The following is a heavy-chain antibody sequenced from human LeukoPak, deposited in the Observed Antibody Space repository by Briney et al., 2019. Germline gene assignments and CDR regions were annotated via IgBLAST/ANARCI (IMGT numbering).Heavy chain of an antibody. V-gene: IGHV4-59*01. J-gene: IGHJ6*03. Sequence: SETLSLTCTVSGGSISSYYWSWIRQPPGKGLEWIGYIYYSGSTNYNPSLKSRVTISVDTSKNQFSLKLSSVTAADTAVYYCATYSYGPYYYYYYMDVWGNGTTVTVSS. CDR3: ATYSYGPYYYYYYMDV. CDR2: IYYSGST. CDR1: GGSISSYY. D-gene: IGHD5-18*01.